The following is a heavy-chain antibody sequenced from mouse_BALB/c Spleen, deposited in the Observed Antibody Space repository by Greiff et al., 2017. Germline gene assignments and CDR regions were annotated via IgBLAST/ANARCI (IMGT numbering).Heavy chain of an antibody. CDR2: IDPANGNT. Sequence: VQLQQSGAELVKPGASVKLSCTASGFNIKDTYMHWVKQRPEQGLEWIGRIDPANGNTKYDPKFQGKATITADTSSNTAYLQLSSLTSEDTAVYYCARDDSYDYAMDYWGQGTSVTVSA. D-gene: IGHD1-1*01. CDR3: ARDDSYDYAMDY. CDR1: GFNIKDTY. J-gene: IGHJ4*01. V-gene: IGHV14-3*02.